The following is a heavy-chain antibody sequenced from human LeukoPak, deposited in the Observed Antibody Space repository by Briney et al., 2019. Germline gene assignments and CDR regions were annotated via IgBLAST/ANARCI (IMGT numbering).Heavy chain of an antibody. CDR1: GFTFSDYY. CDR3: VRGFQADDY. CDR2: ISSRSSNI. J-gene: IGHJ4*02. Sequence: GGSLRLSCAASGFTFSDYYMSWIRHAPGKGLEWVSYISSRSSNINYADSVKGRFTISRDNAKTSLYLQMNSLRAEDTAVYYCVRGFQADDYWGQGTLVTVSS. V-gene: IGHV3-11*05.